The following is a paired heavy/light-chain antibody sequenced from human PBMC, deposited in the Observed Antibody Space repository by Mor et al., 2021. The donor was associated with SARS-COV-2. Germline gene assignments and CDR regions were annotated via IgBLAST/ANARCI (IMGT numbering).Heavy chain of an antibody. CDR3: ARYGSGSRYKDPFDY. J-gene: IGHJ4*02. CDR2: INGDGSRT. D-gene: IGHD3-10*01. CDR1: GFTFSDHA. Sequence: EVQLVESGGGLAQPGGSLRLSCAASGFTFSDHAMNWVRQAPGKGLVWVSHINGDGSRTDYADSVKGRFTISRDNAKNTLYLQMNWLRAEDTAVYYCARYGSGSRYKDPFDYWGPGNQVTVSS. V-gene: IGHV3-74*01.
Light chain of an antibody. Sequence: EILMTQSPATLSVSPGERATLSCRASQSVGSNLAWYQQRSGQAPRLLIHGASTRATGIPDRFSGSGSGTEFTLTISSLQSEDFAVYYCQQYNNWPPWTFGQGTKVEIK. CDR1: QSVGSN. CDR3: QQYNNWPPWT. J-gene: IGKJ1*01. CDR2: GAS. V-gene: IGKV3-15*01.